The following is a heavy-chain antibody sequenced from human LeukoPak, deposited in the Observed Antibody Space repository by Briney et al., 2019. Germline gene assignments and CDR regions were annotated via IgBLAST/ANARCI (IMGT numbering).Heavy chain of an antibody. J-gene: IGHJ4*02. CDR2: IYHSGST. Sequence: SETLSLTCTVSGGSISSGGYYWSWIRQPPGKGLEWIGYIYHSGSTYYNPSLKSRVTISVDRSKNQFSLKLSSVTAADTAVYYCASGGAAIPAAGDYWGQGTLVTVSS. V-gene: IGHV4-30-2*01. CDR1: GGSISSGGYY. CDR3: ASGGAAIPAAGDY. D-gene: IGHD2-2*02.